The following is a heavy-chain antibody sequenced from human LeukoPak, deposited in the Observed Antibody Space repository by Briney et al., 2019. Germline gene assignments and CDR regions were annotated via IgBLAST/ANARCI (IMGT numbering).Heavy chain of an antibody. J-gene: IGHJ4*02. CDR3: AKDSGSHDFDY. V-gene: IGHV3-9*01. D-gene: IGHD1-26*01. CDR2: ISWNSGSI. CDR1: GFTFDDYA. Sequence: GGSLRLSCEASGFTFDDYAMHWVRQAPGKGLEWVSGISWNSGSIDYADSVKGRFTISRDNAKNSLYLQMNSLRAEDTALYYCAKDSGSHDFDYWGQGTLVTVSS.